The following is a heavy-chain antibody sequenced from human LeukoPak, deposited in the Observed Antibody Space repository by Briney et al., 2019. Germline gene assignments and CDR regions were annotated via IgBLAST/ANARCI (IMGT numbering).Heavy chain of an antibody. J-gene: IGHJ4*02. Sequence: GGSLRLSCAASGFTVSSNYMSWVRQAPGKGLEWVSVIYSGGSTYYADSVKGRFTISRDNSKNTLYLQMNSLRAEDTAVYYCARGGYCGSTSCFPIDYWGQGTLVTVSS. CDR3: ARGGYCGSTSCFPIDY. CDR1: GFTVSSNY. D-gene: IGHD2-2*01. V-gene: IGHV3-53*01. CDR2: IYSGGST.